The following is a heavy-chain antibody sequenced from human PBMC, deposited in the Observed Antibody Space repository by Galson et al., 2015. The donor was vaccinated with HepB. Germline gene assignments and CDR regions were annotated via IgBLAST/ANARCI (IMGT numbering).Heavy chain of an antibody. CDR2: LSVSGSTT. D-gene: IGHD3-10*01. V-gene: IGHV3-23*01. CDR1: GFIFSSYA. Sequence: SLRLSCAASGFIFSSYAMSWVRQAPGKGLEWVSALSVSGSTTYYSDSVKGRFTISRDNSKNTLFLEMNSLRAEDTALYYCAKDLPWFGEVDVFDVWGQGTMVIVSS. J-gene: IGHJ3*01. CDR3: AKDLPWFGEVDVFDV.